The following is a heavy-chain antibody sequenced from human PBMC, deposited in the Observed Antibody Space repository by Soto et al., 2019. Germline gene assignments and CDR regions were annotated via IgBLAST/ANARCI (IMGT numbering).Heavy chain of an antibody. CDR1: GLTFSSHA. CDR3: ANIYDYGDYGQV. J-gene: IGHJ4*02. Sequence: EVQLLESGGGLVQPGGSLRLSCAASGLTFSSHAMSWVRQAPGKGLEWVSGISGRGVNTFYADSAKGRFTISRDNSKNTLYLQMNTLRVEDTAIYYCANIYDYGDYGQVWGQGTLVTVSS. CDR2: ISGRGVNT. D-gene: IGHD4-17*01. V-gene: IGHV3-23*01.